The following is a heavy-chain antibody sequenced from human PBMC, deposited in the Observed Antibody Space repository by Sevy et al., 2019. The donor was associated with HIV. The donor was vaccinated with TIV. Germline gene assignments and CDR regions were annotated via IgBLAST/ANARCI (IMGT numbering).Heavy chain of an antibody. V-gene: IGHV3-74*01. CDR3: ARDRYYYDRSGYFLGRWFDP. J-gene: IGHJ5*02. CDR1: GFTFSDYW. D-gene: IGHD3-22*01. CDR2: INSDGRTK. Sequence: GGSLRLSCAASGFTFSDYWMHWVRQAPGKGLVWVSRINSDGRTKSNADSVKGRFTISRDNAKNTLHLQMNSLRAEDTAVYYCARDRYYYDRSGYFLGRWFDPWGQGTLVTVSS.